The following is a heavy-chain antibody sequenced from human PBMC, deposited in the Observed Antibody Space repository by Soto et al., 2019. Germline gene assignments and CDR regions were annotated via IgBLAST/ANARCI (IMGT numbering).Heavy chain of an antibody. CDR1: GYTFFNYG. CDR2: ISAYNGNR. D-gene: IGHD6-19*01. CDR3: ARDGITLAGSFDY. J-gene: IGHJ4*02. V-gene: IGHV1-18*01. Sequence: ASVKVSCKASGYTFFNYGISWVRQAPGQGLEWMGWISAYNGNRNYAGKFQGRATMTTETSTSTAYMELRSLRSDDTAVYYGARDGITLAGSFDYWGQGTLVTVSS.